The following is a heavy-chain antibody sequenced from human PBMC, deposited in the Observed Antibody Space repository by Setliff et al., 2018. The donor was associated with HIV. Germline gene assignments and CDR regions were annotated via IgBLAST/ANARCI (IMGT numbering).Heavy chain of an antibody. D-gene: IGHD1-1*01. V-gene: IGHV3-7*01. CDR2: IHKDGSEK. CDR3: AGSRGYFVQDD. J-gene: IGHJ4*02. Sequence: GGSLRLSCTASGFTFRSYWMSWVRQSPGKGLEWVANIHKDGSEKYYVDSVKGRFTISRDNTKNFLYLEMNSLRAEDTAVYYCAGSRGYFVQDDWGQGTLVTVSS. CDR1: GFTFRSYW.